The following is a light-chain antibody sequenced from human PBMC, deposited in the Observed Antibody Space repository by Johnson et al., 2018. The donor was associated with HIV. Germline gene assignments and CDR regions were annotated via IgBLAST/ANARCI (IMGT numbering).Light chain of an antibody. CDR1: SSNIGNAY. CDR3: GTWHSSLSAGGG. CDR2: END. Sequence: SMLTQPPSVSAAPGQKVTISCSGRSSNIGNAYVSWYQQLPGTAPKLLIYENDKRPSGIPDRFSGSKSGTSATLAITGLQTGDEADYYCGTWHSSLSAGGGFGTGTKVTVL. V-gene: IGLV1-51*02. J-gene: IGLJ1*01.